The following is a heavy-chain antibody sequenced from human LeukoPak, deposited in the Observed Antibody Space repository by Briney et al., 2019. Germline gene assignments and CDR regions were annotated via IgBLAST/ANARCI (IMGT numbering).Heavy chain of an antibody. CDR1: VFSFTNYW. CDR2: IYPGDSDT. CDR3: ARRKESGAFDI. V-gene: IGHV5-51*01. J-gene: IGHJ3*02. Sequence: GESLKISCKTSVFSFTNYWIAWVRQMPGEGLEWMGSIYPGDSDTRYNPSFQGQVTISADRSIRTAYLQWSSLKASDTAMYYCARRKESGAFDIWGQGTMVTVSS.